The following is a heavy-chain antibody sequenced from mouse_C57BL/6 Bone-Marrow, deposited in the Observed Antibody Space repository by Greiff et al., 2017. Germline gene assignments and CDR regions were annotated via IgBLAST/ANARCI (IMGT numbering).Heavy chain of an antibody. J-gene: IGHJ2*01. D-gene: IGHD1-1*01. CDR2: IDPSDSYT. CDR3: ARGYYYGSSFDY. V-gene: IGHV1-50*01. CDR1: GYTFTSSW. Sequence: QVQLQQPGAELVKPGASVKLSCKASGYTFTSSWMQWVKQRPGQGLEWIGEIDPSDSYTNYNQKFKGKVTLTVDTSSSTAYMQLSSLTSEDSAVYYCARGYYYGSSFDYWGQGTTLTVSS.